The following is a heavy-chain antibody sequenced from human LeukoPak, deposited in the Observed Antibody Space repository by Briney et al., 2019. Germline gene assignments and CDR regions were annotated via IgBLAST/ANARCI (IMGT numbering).Heavy chain of an antibody. D-gene: IGHD5-24*01. CDR3: ARIRDGYNDAYDI. V-gene: IGHV1-46*01. CDR1: GYTLTGYY. Sequence: ASVKVSCKASGYTLTGYYIHWVRQAPGQGLEWMGLINPGGANTNYAQNFQGRVTMTRDTSTSTVYMELSGLRSEDTAIYYCARIRDGYNDAYDIWGQGTVVTVPS. J-gene: IGHJ3*02. CDR2: INPGGANT.